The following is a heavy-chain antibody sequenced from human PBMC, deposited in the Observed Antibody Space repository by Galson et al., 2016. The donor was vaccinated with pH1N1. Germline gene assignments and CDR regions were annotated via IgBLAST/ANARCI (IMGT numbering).Heavy chain of an antibody. CDR2: VYSGGNT. CDR3: ARVWSYDFWSGVGDFYFDY. Sequence: SLRLSCAASGFTVGSNYMSWVRQAPGKGLEWVSIVYSGGNTYYADSVKGRFTISRDNSNNTLYLQMNSLRAEDTAVYYCARVWSYDFWSGVGDFYFDYWGQGILVTVSS. J-gene: IGHJ4*02. V-gene: IGHV3-53*05. D-gene: IGHD3-3*01. CDR1: GFTVGSNY.